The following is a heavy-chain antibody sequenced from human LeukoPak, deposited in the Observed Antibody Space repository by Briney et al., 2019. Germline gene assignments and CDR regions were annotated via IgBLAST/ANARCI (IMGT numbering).Heavy chain of an antibody. V-gene: IGHV4-59*08. CDR1: GGSISGYY. CDR2: IYFSGTT. J-gene: IGHJ4*02. Sequence: PSETLSLTCTVSGGSISGYYWSWIRQPPGKGLEWIGFIYFSGTTNYNPSLKSRVTISVDTSKNQFSLKLSPVTAADTAVYYCARHRIIAAIGAFDYWGQGTLVTVSS. D-gene: IGHD6-6*01. CDR3: ARHRIIAAIGAFDY.